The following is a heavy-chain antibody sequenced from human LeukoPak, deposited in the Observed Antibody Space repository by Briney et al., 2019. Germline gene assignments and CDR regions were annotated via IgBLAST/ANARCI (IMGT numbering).Heavy chain of an antibody. CDR1: GYTFTNYY. V-gene: IGHV1-46*01. CDR2: INPGGDNT. CDR3: ARNNPYFDY. Sequence: ASVKVSCKASGYTFTNYYIHWVRQAPGQGLEWMGLINPGGDNTNYAQNFQGRVTMTRDTSASTVYMELSSLRSEDTAVYYCARNNPYFDYWGQGTLVTVSS. J-gene: IGHJ4*02.